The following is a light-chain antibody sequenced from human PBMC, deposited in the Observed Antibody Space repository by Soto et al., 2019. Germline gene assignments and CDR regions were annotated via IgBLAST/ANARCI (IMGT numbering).Light chain of an antibody. CDR3: QQFNNWPWT. Sequence: EIVLTQSPATLSVSPGERATLSCRASQRVSSDLAWYQQKPGQAPRLLIYRSYIRAPGIPARFSGSGSGTEFTLTISGLQSEDFAVYYCQQFNNWPWTFGQGTKVDIK. V-gene: IGKV3-15*01. CDR2: RSY. J-gene: IGKJ1*01. CDR1: QRVSSD.